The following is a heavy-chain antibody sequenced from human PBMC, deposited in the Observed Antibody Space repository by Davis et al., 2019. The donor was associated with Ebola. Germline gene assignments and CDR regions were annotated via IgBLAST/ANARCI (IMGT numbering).Heavy chain of an antibody. Sequence: GESLKISCAAFGFTFSSYWMSWVRQAPGKGLEWVANIKQDGSEKYYVDSVKGRFTISRDNAKNSLYLQMNSLRAEDTAVYYCASPTYAYCGGDCYEQGFDPWGQGTLVTVSS. J-gene: IGHJ5*02. CDR1: GFTFSSYW. D-gene: IGHD2-21*01. CDR3: ASPTYAYCGGDCYEQGFDP. CDR2: IKQDGSEK. V-gene: IGHV3-7*03.